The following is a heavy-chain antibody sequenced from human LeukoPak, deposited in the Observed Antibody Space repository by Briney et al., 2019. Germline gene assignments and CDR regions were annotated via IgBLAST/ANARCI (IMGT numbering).Heavy chain of an antibody. J-gene: IGHJ6*03. V-gene: IGHV1-69*05. D-gene: IGHD2-15*01. CDR2: FIPIFGTA. Sequence: GASVTVSCKGSGCTFSSYAISLVRQAPGPGLEWMGGFIPIFGTANYAQKVQGRVTITTDESTTKAYLDLTSLSSEDTAVYYCASATDVAGYYYYYYMDVWGKAPMVTVSS. CDR1: GCTFSSYA. CDR3: ASATDVAGYYYYYYMDV.